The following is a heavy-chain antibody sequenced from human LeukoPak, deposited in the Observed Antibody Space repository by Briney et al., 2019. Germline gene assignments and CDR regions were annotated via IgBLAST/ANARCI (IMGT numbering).Heavy chain of an antibody. CDR1: GFTFINYW. V-gene: IGHV3-74*01. CDR2: INNDGSDT. CDR3: ARGYFGPEF. J-gene: IGHJ4*02. Sequence: GGSLRLSCEASGFTFINYWMHWVRQAPGKGLVWVSRINNDGSDTAYADAVKGRFTFSRDNAKNTLYLQMNSLRAEDTAVYYCARGYFGPEFWGQGTLVTVSS. D-gene: IGHD3-9*01.